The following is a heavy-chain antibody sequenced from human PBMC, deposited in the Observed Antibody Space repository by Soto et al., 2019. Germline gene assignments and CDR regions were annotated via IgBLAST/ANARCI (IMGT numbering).Heavy chain of an antibody. Sequence: GGALRLSSAASGFTFSSYGMHWVRQAPGKGLEGVAVISYDGSNKCDADSVKGRFTISRDNSKNTLCLQMNSLRAEDTAVYYCATSGRYGGNSYALFYWGQGLLVTVSS. D-gene: IGHD2-15*01. CDR1: GFTFSSYG. J-gene: IGHJ4*02. V-gene: IGHV3-30*03. CDR2: ISYDGSNK. CDR3: ATSGRYGGNSYALFY.